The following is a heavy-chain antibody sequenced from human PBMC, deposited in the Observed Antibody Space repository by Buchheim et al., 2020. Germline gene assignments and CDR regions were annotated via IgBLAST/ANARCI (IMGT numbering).Heavy chain of an antibody. Sequence: EVQLVESGGGLVQPGGSLRLSCAASGFTVTSKYMGWVRQAPGKGLEWVSVMYSEGSGGSTYYADSVSGRFTIPRDHPQNTLSLQMNSLRAEDTAVYFCSKDRPATVTTQYYDFPGVDVWGQGTT. CDR1: GFTVTSKY. CDR2: MYSEGSGGST. V-gene: IGHV3-66*01. D-gene: IGHD4-17*01. CDR3: SKDRPATVTTQYYDFPGVDV. J-gene: IGHJ6*02.